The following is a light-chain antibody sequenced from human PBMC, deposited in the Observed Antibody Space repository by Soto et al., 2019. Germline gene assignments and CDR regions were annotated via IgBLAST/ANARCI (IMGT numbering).Light chain of an antibody. V-gene: IGKV1-5*01. CDR1: QTTNTW. CDR2: DAS. Sequence: DIQMTQFPSTLSASVGDRVTITGRASQTTNTWLAWYQQKPGTAPKLLICDASILEGGVPSRFSASGSGTEFTLTSSSLQPDDLATYYCQQYISYPYTFGQGTKVEIK. J-gene: IGKJ2*01. CDR3: QQYISYPYT.